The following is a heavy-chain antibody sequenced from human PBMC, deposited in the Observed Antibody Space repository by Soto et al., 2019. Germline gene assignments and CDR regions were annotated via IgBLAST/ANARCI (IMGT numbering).Heavy chain of an antibody. J-gene: IGHJ6*02. CDR1: GYSISSGYY. D-gene: IGHD3-10*01. V-gene: IGHV4-38-2*01. CDR2: IYHSGST. Sequence: SETLSLTCAVSGYSISSGYYWGWIRQPPGKGLEWIGSIYHSGSTYYNPSLKSRVTISVDTSKNQFSLKLSSVTAADTAVYYCARVLLWFGELLNYYGMDVWGQGXTVTVSS. CDR3: ARVLLWFGELLNYYGMDV.